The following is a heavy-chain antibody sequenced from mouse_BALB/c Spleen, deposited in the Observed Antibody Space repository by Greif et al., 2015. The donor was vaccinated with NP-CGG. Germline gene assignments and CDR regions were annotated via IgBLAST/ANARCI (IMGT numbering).Heavy chain of an antibody. V-gene: IGHV5-17*02. Sequence: EVMLVESGGGLVQPGGSRKLSCAASGFTFSSFGMHWVRQAPEKGLEWVAYISSGSSTIYYADTVKGRFTISRDNPKNPLFLQMTSLRSEDTAMYYCARWDGVYAMDYWGQGTSVTVSS. D-gene: IGHD4-1*01. J-gene: IGHJ4*01. CDR1: GFTFSSFG. CDR3: ARWDGVYAMDY. CDR2: ISSGSSTI.